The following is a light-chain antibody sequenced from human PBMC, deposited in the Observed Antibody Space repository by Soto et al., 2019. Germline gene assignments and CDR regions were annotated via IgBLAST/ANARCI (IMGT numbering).Light chain of an antibody. Sequence: QSVLTQPPSVSGAPGQRVTISCTGGSSNIGAGYDVHWYQQLPGTAPKLLIYGNSNRPSGVPDRFSGSKSGTSVSLAITGLQAEDEADYYCQSYDSSLSGWVFGTGTKVTVL. CDR1: SSNIGAGYD. V-gene: IGLV1-40*01. J-gene: IGLJ1*01. CDR3: QSYDSSLSGWV. CDR2: GNS.